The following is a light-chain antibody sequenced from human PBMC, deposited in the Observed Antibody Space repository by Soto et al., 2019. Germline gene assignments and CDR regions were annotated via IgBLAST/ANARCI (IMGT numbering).Light chain of an antibody. J-gene: IGLJ2*01. Sequence: QSVLTQSPSASASLGASVKLTCTLSSGHSRYAIAWHQQQPEKGPRYLMKINSDGSHSKGDGIPDRFSGSSSGAERYLTISSLPSEDEADYDCQAWGSGVQVFGGGTKVTVL. CDR3: QAWGSGVQV. CDR2: INSDGSH. CDR1: SGHSRYA. V-gene: IGLV4-69*01.